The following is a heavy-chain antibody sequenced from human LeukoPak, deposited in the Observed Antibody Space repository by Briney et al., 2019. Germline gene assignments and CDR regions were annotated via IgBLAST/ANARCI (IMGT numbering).Heavy chain of an antibody. D-gene: IGHD2-2*03. CDR3: ARPPSRGYSSSFEY. Sequence: HGESLQISCKGSGYSFPTYWIAWVRQMPGKGLEWMGIIYPDESNIRYSPSFQGQVTISADKSISTAYLQWSSLKASDTAMYYCARPPSRGYSSSFEYWGQGTLVTVSS. CDR1: GYSFPTYW. CDR2: IYPDESNI. J-gene: IGHJ4*02. V-gene: IGHV5-51*01.